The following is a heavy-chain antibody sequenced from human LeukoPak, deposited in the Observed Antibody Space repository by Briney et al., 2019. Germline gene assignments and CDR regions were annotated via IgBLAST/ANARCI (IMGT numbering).Heavy chain of an antibody. CDR1: GFTFSDYY. J-gene: IGHJ6*02. CDR2: ISSSGSTI. V-gene: IGHV3-11*01. D-gene: IGHD5-12*01. Sequence: GGSLRLSCAASGFTFSDYYMSWIRQAPGKGLEWVSYISSSGSTIYYADSVKGRFTISRDNAENSLYLQMNSLRAEDTAVYYCARVGIVATIYHYYYYGMDVWGQGTTVTVSS. CDR3: ARVGIVATIYHYYYYGMDV.